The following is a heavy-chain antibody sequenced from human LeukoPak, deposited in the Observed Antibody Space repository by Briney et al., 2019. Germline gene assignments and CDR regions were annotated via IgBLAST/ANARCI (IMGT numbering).Heavy chain of an antibody. CDR3: SRSQFDY. CDR2: ISGDGTIK. Sequence: GGSLRLSCEPSGFPFSSYWMLWVRQAPEKGLVWVSRISGDGTIKTYADFVRGRFIISRDNTKNILYLQMNSLKVEDTATYFCSRSQFDYWGQGVLVTVSS. V-gene: IGHV3-74*03. CDR1: GFPFSSYW. J-gene: IGHJ4*02.